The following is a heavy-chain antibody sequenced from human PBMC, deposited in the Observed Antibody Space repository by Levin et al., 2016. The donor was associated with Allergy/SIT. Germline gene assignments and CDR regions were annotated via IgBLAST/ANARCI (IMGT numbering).Heavy chain of an antibody. Sequence: SETLSLTCTVSGGSISSSSYYWGWIRQPPGKGLEWIGSIYYSGSTYHNPSLKSRVTISVDTSKNQFSLKLSSVTAADTAVYYCARRRGYNMGVFDYWGQGTLVTVSS. CDR1: GGSISSSSYY. V-gene: IGHV4-39*01. D-gene: IGHD5-24*01. CDR2: IYYSGST. J-gene: IGHJ4*02. CDR3: ARRRGYNMGVFDY.